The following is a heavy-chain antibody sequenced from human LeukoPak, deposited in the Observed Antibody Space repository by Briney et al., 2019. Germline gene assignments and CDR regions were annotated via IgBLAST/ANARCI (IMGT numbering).Heavy chain of an antibody. CDR2: ISSSSSYI. D-gene: IGHD2-15*01. J-gene: IGHJ4*02. CDR3: ARCSGANCHHSDDY. V-gene: IGHV3-21*01. CDR1: GFTFSSYS. Sequence: KPGGSLRLSCAASGFTFSSYSMNWVRQAPGKGLEWVSSISSSSSYIYYADSVEGRFTISRDNAKQSLYLQMNSLRAEDTAMYYCARCSGANCHHSDDYWGQGTLVTVSS.